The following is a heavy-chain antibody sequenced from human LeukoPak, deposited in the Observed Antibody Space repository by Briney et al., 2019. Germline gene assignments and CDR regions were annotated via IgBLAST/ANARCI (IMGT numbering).Heavy chain of an antibody. Sequence: PGGSLRLSCAASGFTFSSYGMSWVRQAPGKGLEWVSAISGSGGSTYYADSVKGRFTISRDNSKNTLYLQMNSLRAEDTAVYYCAKGVGATTDGYFDYWGQGTLVTVSS. J-gene: IGHJ4*02. D-gene: IGHD1-26*01. V-gene: IGHV3-23*01. CDR1: GFTFSSYG. CDR2: ISGSGGST. CDR3: AKGVGATTDGYFDY.